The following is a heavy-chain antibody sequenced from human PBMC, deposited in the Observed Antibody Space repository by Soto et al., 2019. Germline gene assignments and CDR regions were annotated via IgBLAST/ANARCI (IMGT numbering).Heavy chain of an antibody. CDR2: ISSSSSSI. D-gene: IGHD4-17*01. V-gene: IGHV3-21*02. CDR1: GFTFSSYN. Sequence: EVQLVESGGGLVKPGGSLRLSCAASGFTFSSYNMNWVRQAPGKGLEWVSSISSSSSSISYADSVKGRFTISRDNAKNSLYLQMNSLRAEDTAVYYCAGDEGRGYGVYDSWGQGTLVTVSS. CDR3: AGDEGRGYGVYDS. J-gene: IGHJ5*01.